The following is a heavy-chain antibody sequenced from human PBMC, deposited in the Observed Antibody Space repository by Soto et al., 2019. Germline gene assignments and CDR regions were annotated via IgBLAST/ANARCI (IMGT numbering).Heavy chain of an antibody. CDR2: ISSSSSTI. V-gene: IGHV3-48*01. CDR1: GFTFSSYS. D-gene: IGHD6-19*01. Sequence: PGGSLRLSCAASGFTFSSYSMNWVRQAPGKGLEWVSYISSSSSTIYYADSVKGRFTISRDNAKNSLYLQMNSLRAEDTAVYYCARDYSGWLFDYWGQGTLVTVSS. J-gene: IGHJ4*02. CDR3: ARDYSGWLFDY.